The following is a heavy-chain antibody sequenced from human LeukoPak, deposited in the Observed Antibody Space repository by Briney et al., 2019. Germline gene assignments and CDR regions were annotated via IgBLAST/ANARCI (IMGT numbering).Heavy chain of an antibody. CDR1: GYIFTDYY. J-gene: IGHJ4*02. D-gene: IGHD6-19*01. V-gene: IGHV1-2*02. Sequence: ASVKVSCKASGYIFTDYYIYWVRQAPGQGPEWMGWINPNSGGTKYAQKFQGRVTMTTDTSTSTAYMELRSLRSDDTAVYYCARDEKQWLAEDYFDYWGQGTLVTVSS. CDR2: INPNSGGT. CDR3: ARDEKQWLAEDYFDY.